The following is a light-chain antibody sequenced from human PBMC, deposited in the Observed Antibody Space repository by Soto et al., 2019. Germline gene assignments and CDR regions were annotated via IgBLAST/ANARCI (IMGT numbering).Light chain of an antibody. J-gene: IGKJ4*02. V-gene: IGKV3-15*01. CDR3: QQTFSTQIS. Sequence: EIVMTQSPATLSVSPGERATLSCRASQSITGNLTWYQQKPGQAPRLLIYSSSILHSAASSRFSGGGSGTDFTLTISGLQPEDFATYYCQQTFSTQISFGGGTTV. CDR2: SSS. CDR1: QSITGN.